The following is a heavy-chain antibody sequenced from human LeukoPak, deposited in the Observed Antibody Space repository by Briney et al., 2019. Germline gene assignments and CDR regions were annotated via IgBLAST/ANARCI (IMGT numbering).Heavy chain of an antibody. CDR3: ARRGVGAGAFDI. J-gene: IGHJ3*02. Sequence: SETLSLTCTVSGGSISSYHWSWIRQPPGKGLECIGYIYYSGSTNYNPSLKSRVTILVDTSKNQFSLRLRSVTAAATAVYYCARRGVGAGAFDIWGQGTMVTVSS. V-gene: IGHV4-59*01. D-gene: IGHD3-10*01. CDR1: GGSISSYH. CDR2: IYYSGST.